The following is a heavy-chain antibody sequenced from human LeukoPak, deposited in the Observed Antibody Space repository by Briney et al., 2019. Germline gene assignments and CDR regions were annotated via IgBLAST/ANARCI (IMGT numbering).Heavy chain of an antibody. CDR2: INPNSGGT. J-gene: IGHJ5*02. D-gene: IGHD6-13*01. CDR1: GYTFTGYY. V-gene: IGHV1-2*02. CDR3: ARETTAAGTWFDP. Sequence: ASVKVSCKASGYTFTGYYMHWVRQAAGQGLEWMEWINPNSGGTNYAQKFQGRVTMTRDTSISTTYMELSRLRSDDTAVYYCARETTAAGTWFDPWGQGTLVTVSS.